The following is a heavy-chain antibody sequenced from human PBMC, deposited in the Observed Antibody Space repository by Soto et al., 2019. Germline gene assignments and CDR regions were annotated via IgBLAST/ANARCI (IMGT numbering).Heavy chain of an antibody. CDR1: GFTFSSYS. CDR2: ISSSSSYI. V-gene: IGHV3-21*01. J-gene: IGHJ6*03. Sequence: PGGSLRLSCAASGFTFSSYSMNCVRQAPGKGLEWVSSISSSSSYIYYADSVKGRFTISRDNAKNSLYLQMNSLRAEDTAVYYCARVPRDYYYYMDVWGKGTTVTVSS. CDR3: ARVPRDYYYYMDV.